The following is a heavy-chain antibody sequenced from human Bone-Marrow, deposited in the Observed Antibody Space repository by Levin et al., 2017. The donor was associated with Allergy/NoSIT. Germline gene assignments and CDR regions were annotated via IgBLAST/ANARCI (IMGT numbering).Heavy chain of an antibody. Sequence: GESLKISCKTSGYTFTSYNVYWVRQAPGQGLEWMGYINPNSGDTGYAQKFQGRVTLTRNSSINNAYMEQSGLRSEDTAMYYCARGDCYSGSCYRPVWFDPWGQGTQVTVSS. CDR3: ARGDCYSGSCYRPVWFDP. D-gene: IGHD2-15*01. J-gene: IGHJ5*02. CDR2: INPNSGDT. CDR1: GYTFTSYN. V-gene: IGHV1-8*01.